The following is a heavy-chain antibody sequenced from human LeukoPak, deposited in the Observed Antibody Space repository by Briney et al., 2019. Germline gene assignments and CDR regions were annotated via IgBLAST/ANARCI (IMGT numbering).Heavy chain of an antibody. Sequence: NPGGSLRLSCAASGFTFSTYSMNWVRQAPGKGLEWVSSISSSSAYIYYADSMKGRFTISRDNAKNSLYLQMNSLRAEDTAVYYCTTMSSPSDVNFDYWGQGTLVTVSS. CDR1: GFTFSTYS. CDR2: ISSSSAYI. V-gene: IGHV3-21*03. J-gene: IGHJ4*02. CDR3: TTMSSPSDVNFDY. D-gene: IGHD5/OR15-5a*01.